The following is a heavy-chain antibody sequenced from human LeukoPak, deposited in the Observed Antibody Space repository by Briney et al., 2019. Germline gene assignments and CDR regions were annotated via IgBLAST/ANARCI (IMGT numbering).Heavy chain of an antibody. CDR3: ARSHDHLWGNYPDY. D-gene: IGHD3-16*02. Sequence: SETLSLTCDVSGGSIDSTNWWNWVRQPPGKGLEWIGEIHHDGRINYNPSLRSRVTLSVDKSKNQFSLRLNSVTAADTAMYYCARSHDHLWGNYPDYWGQGTLVTVSS. CDR2: IHHDGRI. CDR1: GGSIDSTNW. V-gene: IGHV4/OR15-8*01. J-gene: IGHJ4*02.